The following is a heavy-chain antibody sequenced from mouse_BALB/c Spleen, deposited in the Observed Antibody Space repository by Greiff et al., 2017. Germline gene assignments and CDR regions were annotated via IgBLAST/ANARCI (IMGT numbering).Heavy chain of an antibody. CDR1: GYSITSDYA. Sequence: EVKLVESGPGLVKPSQSLSLTCTVTGYSITSDYAWNWIRQFPGNKLEWMGYISYSGSTSYNPSLKSRISITRDTSKNQFFLQLNSVTTEDTATYYCARSWRYGNYGFDYWGQGTTLTVSS. D-gene: IGHD2-10*02. CDR3: ARSWRYGNYGFDY. J-gene: IGHJ2*01. CDR2: ISYSGST. V-gene: IGHV3-2*02.